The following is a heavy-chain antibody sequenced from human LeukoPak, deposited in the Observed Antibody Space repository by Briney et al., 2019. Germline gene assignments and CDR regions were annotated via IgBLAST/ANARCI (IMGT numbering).Heavy chain of an antibody. J-gene: IGHJ6*03. CDR2: VNPNSGGS. CDR3: VKDLECCGADGQGGYMDV. CDR1: GYTFIVYY. Sequence: AAVPVSFMASGYTFIVYYMHWVRQAPGQGVEGMGWVNPNSGGSNYLRKFQGRVIITRDTSIRTAYMDLSRLRDVDTAVYFCVKDLECCGADGQGGYMDVWGKGTTVTVSS. V-gene: IGHV1-2*02. D-gene: IGHD2-21*02.